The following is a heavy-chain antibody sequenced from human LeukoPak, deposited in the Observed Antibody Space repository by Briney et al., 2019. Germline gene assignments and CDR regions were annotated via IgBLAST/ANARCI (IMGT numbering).Heavy chain of an antibody. D-gene: IGHD5-24*01. J-gene: IGHJ4*02. V-gene: IGHV4-30-2*01. CDR2: IYHSGST. Sequence: SQTLSLTCTVSGGSISSGGYYWSWIRQPPGKGLEWIGHIYHSGSTYYNPSLKSRVTISVDRSKNQFSLKLSSVTAADTAVYYCARRRIRDGYMGVWGQGTLVTVSS. CDR1: GGSISSGGYY. CDR3: ARRRIRDGYMGV.